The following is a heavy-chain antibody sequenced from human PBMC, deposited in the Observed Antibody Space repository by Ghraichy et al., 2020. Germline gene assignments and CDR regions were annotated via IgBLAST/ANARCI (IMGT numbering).Heavy chain of an antibody. CDR3: AKDKRATPYYYYYGMDV. CDR1: GFTFSSYG. J-gene: IGHJ6*02. D-gene: IGHD5-12*01. Sequence: GGSLRLSCAAPGFTFSSYGMHWVRQAPGKGLEWVAVISYDGSNKYYADSVKGRFTISRDNSKNTLYLQMNSLRAEDTTVYYCAKDKRATPYYYYYGMDVWGQGTTVTVSS. V-gene: IGHV3-30*18. CDR2: ISYDGSNK.